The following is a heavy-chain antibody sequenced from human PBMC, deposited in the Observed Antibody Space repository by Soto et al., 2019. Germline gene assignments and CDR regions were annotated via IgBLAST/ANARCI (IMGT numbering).Heavy chain of an antibody. Sequence: SSETLSLTCTVSGGSISSSSYYWGWIRQPPGKGLEWIGSIYYSGSTYYNPSLKSRVTISVDTSKNQFSLKLSSVTAADTAVYYCARHVTYYDSSDFDYWGQGTLVTVSS. V-gene: IGHV4-39*01. CDR1: GGSISSSSYY. CDR3: ARHVTYYDSSDFDY. CDR2: IYYSGST. J-gene: IGHJ4*02. D-gene: IGHD3-22*01.